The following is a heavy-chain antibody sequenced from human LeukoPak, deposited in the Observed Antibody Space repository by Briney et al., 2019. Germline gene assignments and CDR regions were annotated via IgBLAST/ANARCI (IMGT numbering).Heavy chain of an antibody. D-gene: IGHD6-19*01. V-gene: IGHV4-59*01. CDR1: GGSISSYY. CDR2: IYYSAST. Sequence: SETLSLTCTVSGGSISSYYWSWIRQPPGKGLEWIGNIYYSASTNYNPSLKSRVTMSVDTSKNQFSLKLSSVTAADTAVYYCARGETRGWYFDYWGQGTLVTVSS. CDR3: ARGETRGWYFDY. J-gene: IGHJ4*02.